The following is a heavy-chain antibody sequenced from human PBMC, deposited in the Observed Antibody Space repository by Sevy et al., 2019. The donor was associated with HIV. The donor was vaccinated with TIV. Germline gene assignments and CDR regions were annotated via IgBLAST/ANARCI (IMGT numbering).Heavy chain of an antibody. CDR2: ISYSGTP. Sequence: SETLSLTCTVSGGSIISTSYYWGWIRQPPGKGLEWIGTISYSGTPYYNPSFKSRVIISVDTSKNQFSLNLSSVTAADTAVYYCARLVRSMDVWGQGTTVTVSS. J-gene: IGHJ6*02. CDR1: GGSIISTSYY. V-gene: IGHV4-39*01. D-gene: IGHD2-21*01. CDR3: ARLVRSMDV.